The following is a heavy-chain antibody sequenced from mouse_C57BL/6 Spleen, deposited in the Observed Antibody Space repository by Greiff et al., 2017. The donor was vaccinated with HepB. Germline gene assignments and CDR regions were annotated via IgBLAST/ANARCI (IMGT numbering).Heavy chain of an antibody. V-gene: IGHV1-50*01. J-gene: IGHJ3*01. CDR3: ARRGYDGVSFWFAY. D-gene: IGHD2-2*01. CDR2: IDPSDSYT. Sequence: VQLQQPGAELVKPGASVKLSCKASGYTFTSYWMQWVKQRPGQGLEWIGEIDPSDSYTNYNQKFKGKATLTVDTSSSTAYMQLSSLTSEDSAVYYCARRGYDGVSFWFAYWGQGTLVTVSA. CDR1: GYTFTSYW.